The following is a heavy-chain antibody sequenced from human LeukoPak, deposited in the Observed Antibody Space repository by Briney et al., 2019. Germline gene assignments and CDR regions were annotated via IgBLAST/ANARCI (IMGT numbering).Heavy chain of an antibody. CDR3: ARRAGAYSHPYDY. CDR1: GFTFSSYS. Sequence: GRSLRLSCGASGFTFSSYSIHWVRQAPGKGLEWVAVISYDGSDKYYADSAKGRFTISRDNSKNTLYLQMNSLRAEDTAVYYCARRAGAYSHPYDYWGQGTLVTVSS. V-gene: IGHV3-30*14. D-gene: IGHD4/OR15-4a*01. CDR2: ISYDGSDK. J-gene: IGHJ4*02.